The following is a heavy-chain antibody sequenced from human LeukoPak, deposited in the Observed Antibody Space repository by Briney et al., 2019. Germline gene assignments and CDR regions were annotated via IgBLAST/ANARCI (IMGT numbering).Heavy chain of an antibody. D-gene: IGHD2-21*02. CDR3: ARHGHHGDRDY. J-gene: IGHJ4*02. CDR1: GGSISSSIYY. CDR2: IYYSGST. V-gene: IGHV4-39*01. Sequence: PSETLSLTCSVSGGSISSSIYYWGWIRQPPGKGLEWIGSIYYSGSTSYNPSLKSRVTISVDTSKNQFSLKLTSVTAADTAVYYCARHGHHGDRDYWGQGTLVTVSS.